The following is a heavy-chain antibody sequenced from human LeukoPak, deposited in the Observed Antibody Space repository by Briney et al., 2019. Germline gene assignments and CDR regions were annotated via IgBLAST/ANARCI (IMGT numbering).Heavy chain of an antibody. V-gene: IGHV3-21*01. CDR2: ISSSSSYI. D-gene: IGHD3-10*01. Sequence: GGSLRLSCAASGFTVSSNYMNWVRQAPGKGLEWVSSISSSSSYIYYADSVKGRFTISRDNAKNTLYLQMNSLRAEDTAVYYCAKDRGSGSYMDVWGKGTTVTISS. CDR1: GFTVSSNY. CDR3: AKDRGSGSYMDV. J-gene: IGHJ6*03.